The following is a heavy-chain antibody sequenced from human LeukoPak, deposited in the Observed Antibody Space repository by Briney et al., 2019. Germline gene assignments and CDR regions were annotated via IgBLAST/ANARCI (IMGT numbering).Heavy chain of an antibody. V-gene: IGHV4-59*01. D-gene: IGHD6-19*01. CDR1: GGSISSYY. J-gene: IGHJ6*03. CDR2: IYYSGST. CDR3: ARGGWLANYYYYYMDV. Sequence: SETLSLTCTVSGGSISSYYWSWLRQPPGKGLEWIGYIYYSGSTNYNPSLKSRVTISVDTSKNQFSLKLSSVTAADTAVYYCARGGWLANYYYYYMDVWGKGTTVTISS.